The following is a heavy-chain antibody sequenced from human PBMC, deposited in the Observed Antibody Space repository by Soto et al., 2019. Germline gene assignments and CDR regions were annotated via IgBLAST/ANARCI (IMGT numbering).Heavy chain of an antibody. CDR1: GFTFSNFA. J-gene: IGHJ4*01. CDR3: AKDRNNPRDQFES. CDR2: VSGNGEGI. D-gene: IGHD1-1*01. Sequence: EVQLLESGGDLVQPGGSLRLSCAASGFTFSNFAMSWVRQAPGKGLEWVSAVSGNGEGIYYADSVKGRFTISRDNSKNRQYVQRNSIRTEERGLYYCAKDRNNPRDQFESWGHGNRVTVSS. V-gene: IGHV3-23*01.